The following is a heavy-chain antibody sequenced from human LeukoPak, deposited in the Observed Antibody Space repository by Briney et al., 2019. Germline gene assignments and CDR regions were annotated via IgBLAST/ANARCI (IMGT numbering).Heavy chain of an antibody. V-gene: IGHV4-4*09. D-gene: IGHD2-21*01. J-gene: IGHJ6*03. CDR2: IYTSGST. CDR3: ARRFGEAEEYVYYYYMDV. CDR1: GGSISSYY. Sequence: SKTLSLTCTVSGGSISSYYWSWIRQPPGKGLEWIGYIYTSGSTNYNPSLKSRVTISVDTSKNQFSLKLSSVTAADTAVYYCARRFGEAEEYVYYYYMDVWGKGTTVTVSS.